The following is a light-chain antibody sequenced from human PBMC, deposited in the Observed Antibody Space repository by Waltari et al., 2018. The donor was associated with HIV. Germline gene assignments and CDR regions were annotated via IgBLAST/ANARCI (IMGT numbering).Light chain of an antibody. CDR3: QVWDSSSDHVV. CDR2: DDS. J-gene: IGLJ2*01. CDR1: NIGTKG. V-gene: IGLV3-21*02. Sequence: YVLTQPPSVSVAPGQTARIPCGGNNIGTKGVHWYQQKPGQAPVLVVYDDSDRPSGIPERFSGSNSGNTATLTISRVEAGDEADYYCQVWDSSSDHVVFGGGTKLTVL.